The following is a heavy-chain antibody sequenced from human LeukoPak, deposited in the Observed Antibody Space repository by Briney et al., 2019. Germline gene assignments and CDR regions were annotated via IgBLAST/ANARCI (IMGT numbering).Heavy chain of an antibody. CDR2: IGSNGGNI. J-gene: IGHJ4*02. CDR3: ARIYYYGSGSGEY. D-gene: IGHD3-10*01. V-gene: IGHV3-11*04. Sequence: GGSLRLSCAASGFPFSDYYMSGIRQAPGKGLEWIAYIGSNGGNIFYADSVKDRFTISRDNAKNSLYLQMDSLRAEDTAVYYCARIYYYGSGSGEYWGQGTLVTVSS. CDR1: GFPFSDYY.